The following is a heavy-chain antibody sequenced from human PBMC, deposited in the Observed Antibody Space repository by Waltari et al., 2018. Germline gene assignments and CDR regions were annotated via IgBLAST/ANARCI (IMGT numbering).Heavy chain of an antibody. V-gene: IGHV3-74*01. Sequence: EVQLVESGGGLVQPGGSLRLSCAASGFTFSSYWMHWVRQAPGKGLVWVSRINSDGSSTSYADSVKGRFTISRDNAKNTLYLQMNSLRAEDTAVYYCARDGWWKLFYYYYYYMDVWGKGTTVTVSS. CDR3: ARDGWWKLFYYYYYYMDV. J-gene: IGHJ6*03. CDR1: GFTFSSYW. CDR2: INSDGSST. D-gene: IGHD2-15*01.